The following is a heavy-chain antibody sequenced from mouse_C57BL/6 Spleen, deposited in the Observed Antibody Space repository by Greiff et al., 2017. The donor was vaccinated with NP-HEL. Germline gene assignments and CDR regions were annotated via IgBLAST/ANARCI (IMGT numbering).Heavy chain of an antibody. CDR1: GYTFTSYW. CDR2: INPSNGGT. D-gene: IGHD1-1*01. J-gene: IGHJ2*01. CDR3: ARKAPYGSSSYYFDY. V-gene: IGHV1-53*01. Sequence: QVQLQQPGTELVKPGASVKLSCKASGYTFTSYWMHWVKQRPGQGLEWIGNINPSNGGTNYNEKFKSKATLTVDKSSSTAYMQRSSLTSEDSAVYYCARKAPYGSSSYYFDYWGQGTTLTVSS.